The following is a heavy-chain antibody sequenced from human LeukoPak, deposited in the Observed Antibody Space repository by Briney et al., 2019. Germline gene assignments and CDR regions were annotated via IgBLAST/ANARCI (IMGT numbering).Heavy chain of an antibody. CDR1: GFTFSDYY. Sequence: GGSLRLSCAASGFTFSDYYMSWIRQAPGKGLEWVSYISSSGSTIYYADSVKGRFTISRDNAKNSLYLQMNSLRAEDTAVYYCARFTWGGWYDWANRPTDQTPYWGQGTLVTVSS. CDR2: ISSSGSTI. V-gene: IGHV3-11*01. CDR3: ARFTWGGWYDWANRPTDQTPY. D-gene: IGHD6-19*01. J-gene: IGHJ4*02.